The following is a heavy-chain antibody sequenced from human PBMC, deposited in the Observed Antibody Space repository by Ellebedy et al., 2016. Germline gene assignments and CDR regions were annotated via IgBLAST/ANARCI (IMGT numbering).Heavy chain of an antibody. J-gene: IGHJ6*02. V-gene: IGHV4-34*01. CDR2: INHSGST. Sequence: SETLSLTCAVYGGSFSGYYWSWIRQPPGKGLEWIGEINHSGSTNYNPSLKSRVTISVDTSKNQFSLKLSSVTAADTAVYYCARDLPKYGMDVWGQGTTVTVSS. CDR3: ARDLPKYGMDV. CDR1: GGSFSGYY.